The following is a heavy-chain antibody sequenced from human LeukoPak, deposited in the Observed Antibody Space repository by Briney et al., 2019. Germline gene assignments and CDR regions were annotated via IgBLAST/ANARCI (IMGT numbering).Heavy chain of an antibody. Sequence: PSETLSLTCAVYGGSFSGYYWSWIRQPPGKGLEWIGEINHSGSTNYNPSLKSRVTISVDTSKNQFSLKLSSVTAADTAVYYCASHGQGYYDSSGYPSGAFDIWGQGTMVTVSS. CDR2: INHSGST. CDR1: GGSFSGYY. V-gene: IGHV4-34*01. J-gene: IGHJ3*02. CDR3: ASHGQGYYDSSGYPSGAFDI. D-gene: IGHD3-22*01.